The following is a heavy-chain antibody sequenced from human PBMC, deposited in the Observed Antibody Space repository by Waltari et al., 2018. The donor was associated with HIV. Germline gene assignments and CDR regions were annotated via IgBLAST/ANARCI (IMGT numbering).Heavy chain of an antibody. Sequence: QVQLQESGPGLVKPSETLSLTCTVSGGSISSYYWSWIRQPPGKGLEWIGYIYYSGSTNYNPSLKGRVTISVDTSKNQFSLKLSSVTAADTAVYYCARQYYYDSSGHVFAFDIWGQGTMVTVSS. D-gene: IGHD3-22*01. CDR1: GGSISSYY. J-gene: IGHJ3*02. V-gene: IGHV4-59*08. CDR3: ARQYYYDSSGHVFAFDI. CDR2: IYYSGST.